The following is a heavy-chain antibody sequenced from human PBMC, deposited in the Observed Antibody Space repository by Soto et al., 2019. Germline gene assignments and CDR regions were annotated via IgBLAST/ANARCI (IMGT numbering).Heavy chain of an antibody. CDR3: TREAIVIEKRLDT. J-gene: IGHJ5*02. D-gene: IGHD2-21*01. V-gene: IGHV1-3*01. Sequence: ASVKVACPASGYTFVDYALHWVRQAPGQGLEWVGWMNPNTGNIKYSHKFEDRVSITRDTATSTDYMELRGIRSEDTAVYFCTREAIVIEKRLDTCGQRNLVTVCS. CDR2: MNPNTGNI. CDR1: GYTFVDYA.